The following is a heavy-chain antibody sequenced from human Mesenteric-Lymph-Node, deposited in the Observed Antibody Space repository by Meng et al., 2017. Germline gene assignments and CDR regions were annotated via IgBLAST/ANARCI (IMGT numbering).Heavy chain of an antibody. CDR3: AKGPQWELPHDAFDI. J-gene: IGHJ3*02. Sequence: GESLKISCAASGFTFSTNWMHWVRQAPGKGLEWVAVISYDGSNKYYADSVKGRFTISRDNAKNSLYLQMNSLRAEDTALYYCAKGPQWELPHDAFDIWGQGTMVTVSS. CDR2: ISYDGSNK. CDR1: GFTFSTNW. V-gene: IGHV3-30*01. D-gene: IGHD1-26*01.